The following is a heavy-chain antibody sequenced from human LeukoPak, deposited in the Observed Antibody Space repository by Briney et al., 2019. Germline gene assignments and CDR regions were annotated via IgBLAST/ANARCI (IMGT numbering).Heavy chain of an antibody. D-gene: IGHD2-8*01. Sequence: ASVKVSCKASGYTFTGYYMHWVRQAPGQGLGWMGWINPNSGGTNYSQRFQGRVTMTRDTSISTAYMELSRLRSDDTAVYYCARSMDYYYYYMDVWGKGTTVTISS. V-gene: IGHV1-2*02. CDR3: ARSMDYYYYYMDV. CDR1: GYTFTGYY. J-gene: IGHJ6*03. CDR2: INPNSGGT.